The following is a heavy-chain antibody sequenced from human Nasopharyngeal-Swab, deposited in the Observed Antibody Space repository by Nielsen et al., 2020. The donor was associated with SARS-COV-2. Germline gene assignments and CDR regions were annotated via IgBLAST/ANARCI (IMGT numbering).Heavy chain of an antibody. J-gene: IGHJ2*01. V-gene: IGHV4-34*01. Sequence: GSLRLSCAVYGGSFSGYYWSWIRQPPGKGLEWIGEINHSGSTNYNPSLKSRVTISVDTSKNQFSLKLSSVTAADTAVYYCARAVRGSSWYLTPNWYFDLWGRGTLVTVSS. CDR1: GGSFSGYY. CDR2: INHSGST. CDR3: ARAVRGSSWYLTPNWYFDL. D-gene: IGHD6-13*01.